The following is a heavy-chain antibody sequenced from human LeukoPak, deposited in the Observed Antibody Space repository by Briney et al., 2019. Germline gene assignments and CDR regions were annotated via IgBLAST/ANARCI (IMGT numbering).Heavy chain of an antibody. D-gene: IGHD3-10*01. CDR1: GGSISNYY. CDR3: ARFRGHKEAFDM. V-gene: IGHV4-4*07. CDR2: IYISGSTSGST. Sequence: PSETLSLTCTVSGGSISNYYWSWIRQPAGKGLEWIGRIYISGSTSGSTDYNPSLKSRVTMSVDTSRNQFSLKVNSVTAADTAVYYCARFRGHKEAFDMWGQGTMVTVSS. J-gene: IGHJ3*02.